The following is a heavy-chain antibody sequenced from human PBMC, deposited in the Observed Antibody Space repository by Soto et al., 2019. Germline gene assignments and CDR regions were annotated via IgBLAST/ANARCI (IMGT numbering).Heavy chain of an antibody. D-gene: IGHD3-10*01. V-gene: IGHV3-30-3*01. CDR1: GFTFSSYA. CDR3: ARGVTKVRINDAFDI. CDR2: ISYDGSNK. Sequence: GGSLRLSCAASGFTFSSYAMHWVRQAPGKGLEWVAVISYDGSNKYYADSVKGRFTISRDNSKNTLYLQMNSLRAEDTAVYYCARGVTKVRINDAFDIWGQGTMVTVS. J-gene: IGHJ3*02.